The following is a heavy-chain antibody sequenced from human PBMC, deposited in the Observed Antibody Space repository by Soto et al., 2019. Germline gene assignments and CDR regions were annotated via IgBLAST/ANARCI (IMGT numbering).Heavy chain of an antibody. Sequence: PGGSLRLSCISSGFTFRTYTMNWVRQAPEKGLEWVSGIRGFSPYTFYAESVKGRFTISRDNAKNSLYLQMNSLRAEDTAVYYCARDRGYDAHDYYYNAMDVWGQGTTVTVS. CDR3: ARDRGYDAHDYYYNAMDV. CDR1: GFTFRTYT. CDR2: IRGFSPYT. V-gene: IGHV3-21*01. D-gene: IGHD2-15*01. J-gene: IGHJ6*02.